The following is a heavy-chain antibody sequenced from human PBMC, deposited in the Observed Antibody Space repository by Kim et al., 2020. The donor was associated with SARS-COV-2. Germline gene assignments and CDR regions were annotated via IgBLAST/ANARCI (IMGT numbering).Heavy chain of an antibody. J-gene: IGHJ6*02. CDR2: IYSDSST. V-gene: IGHV3-53*01. CDR1: GFTVSGSY. CDR3: ARDRGDPAWVGGMDV. D-gene: IGHD2-21*01. Sequence: GGLRLSCAASGFTVSGSYMSWVRQAPGKGLEWVSVIYSDSSTYYADSVKGRFTISRDNSKNTLYLQMNSLRAEDTAVYYCARDRGDPAWVGGMDVWGQGTTVTVSS.